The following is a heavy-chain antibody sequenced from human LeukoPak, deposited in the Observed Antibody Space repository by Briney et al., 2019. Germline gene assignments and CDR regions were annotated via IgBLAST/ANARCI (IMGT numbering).Heavy chain of an antibody. CDR1: GFTFSSYA. Sequence: PGGSLRLSCAASGFTFSSYAMSWVRQAPGKGLEWVSAISGSGGSTYYADSVKGRFTISRDNSKNTLYLQMNSLRAEDTAVYYCAKVGADHEHSQYYFDYWGQGTLVTVSS. J-gene: IGHJ4*02. D-gene: IGHD3-10*01. CDR3: AKVGADHEHSQYYFDY. V-gene: IGHV3-23*01. CDR2: ISGSGGST.